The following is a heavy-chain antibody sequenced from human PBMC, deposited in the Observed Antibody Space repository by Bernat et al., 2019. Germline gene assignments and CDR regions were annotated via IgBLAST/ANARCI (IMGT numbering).Heavy chain of an antibody. Sequence: EVQLLESGGTLGQPGGSLRLSCAASGFTFSNHFMNWVRQAPGRGLDWFSPIIPNGDKTHYAASVKGRFSISRDNSKNTMSLQMNSLRAEDTAIYYCARDDYGDQGPILDVWGQGTTVTVSS. CDR3: ARDDYGDQGPILDV. J-gene: IGHJ3*01. D-gene: IGHD4-17*01. CDR1: GFTFSNHF. V-gene: IGHV3-23*01. CDR2: IIPNGDKT.